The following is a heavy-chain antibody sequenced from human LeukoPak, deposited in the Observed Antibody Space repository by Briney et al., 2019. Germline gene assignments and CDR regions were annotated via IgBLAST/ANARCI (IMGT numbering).Heavy chain of an antibody. D-gene: IGHD6-13*01. CDR2: ISWNSGSI. V-gene: IGHV3-9*01. Sequence: GGSLRLSCAASGFTFDDYAMHWVRQAPGKGLEWVSGISWNSGSIGYADSVKGRFTISRDNAKNSLYLQMNSLRAEDTALYYCAKDGAWGAAAGYYFDYWGQGTLVTVSS. CDR3: AKDGAWGAAAGYYFDY. CDR1: GFTFDDYA. J-gene: IGHJ4*02.